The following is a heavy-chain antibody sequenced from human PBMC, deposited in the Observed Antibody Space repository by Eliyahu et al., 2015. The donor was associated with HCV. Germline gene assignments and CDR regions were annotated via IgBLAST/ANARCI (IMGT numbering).Heavy chain of an antibody. J-gene: IGHJ3*02. CDR3: ARAQGFDI. CDR1: GFTISSNF. CDR2: IYSGGST. V-gene: IGHV3-66*01. Sequence: EVQLVEFGGGLVQPGGSLRLSCVASGFTISSNFMSWVRQAPGKGLEWVSVIYSGGSTHYADSVKGRFSISRDNSKNTLYLQMNSLRAEDTAVYYCARAQGFDIWGQGTMVTVSS.